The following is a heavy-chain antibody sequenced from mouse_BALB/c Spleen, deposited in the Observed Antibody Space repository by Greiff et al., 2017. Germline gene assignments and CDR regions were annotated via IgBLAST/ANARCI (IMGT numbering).Heavy chain of an antibody. V-gene: IGHV5-6-3*01. J-gene: IGHJ4*01. CDR2: INSNGGST. CDR3: ARDRREAMDY. Sequence: EVQGVESGGGLVQPGGSLKLSCAASGFTFSSYGMSWVRQTPDKRLELVATINSNGGSTYYPDSVKGRFTISRDNAKNTLYLQMSSLKSEDTAMYYCARDRREAMDYWGQGTSVTVSS. CDR1: GFTFSSYG.